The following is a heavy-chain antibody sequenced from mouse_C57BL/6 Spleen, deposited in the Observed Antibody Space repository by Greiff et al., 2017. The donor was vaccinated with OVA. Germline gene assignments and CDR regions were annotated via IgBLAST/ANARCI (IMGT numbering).Heavy chain of an antibody. V-gene: IGHV1-26*01. J-gene: IGHJ3*01. D-gene: IGHD4-1*01. CDR1: GYTFTDYY. Sequence: VQLQQSGPELVKPGASVKISCKASGYTFTDYYMNWVKQSHGKSLEWIGDINPNNGGTSYNQKFKGKATLTVDKSSSTAYMELRSLTSEDSAVYDCARSNWDEKAWFAYWGQGTLVTVSA. CDR3: ARSNWDEKAWFAY. CDR2: INPNNGGT.